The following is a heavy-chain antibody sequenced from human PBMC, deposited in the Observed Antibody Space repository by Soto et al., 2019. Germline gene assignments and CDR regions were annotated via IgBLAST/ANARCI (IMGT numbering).Heavy chain of an antibody. Sequence: ASVKVSCKASGYTFTSYGISGVRQAPGQGLEWMGWISAYNGNTNYAQKLQGRVTMTTDTSTSTAYMELRSLRSDDTAVYYCASGFAGEIPGDTFDILGQGIMI. CDR3: ASGFAGEIPGDTFDI. J-gene: IGHJ3*02. V-gene: IGHV1-18*01. CDR1: GYTFTSYG. D-gene: IGHD1-26*01. CDR2: ISAYNGNT.